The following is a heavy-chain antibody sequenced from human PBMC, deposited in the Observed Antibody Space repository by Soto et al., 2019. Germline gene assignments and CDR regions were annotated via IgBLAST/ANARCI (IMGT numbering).Heavy chain of an antibody. Sequence: SETLSLTCAVYGGSFSGYYWSWIRQPPGKGLEWIGEINHSGSTNYNPSLKSRVTISVDTSKNQFSLKLSSVTAADTAVYYCARGHLYSTSVNVWGKGTTVTVSS. CDR2: INHSGST. CDR3: ARGHLYSTSVNV. D-gene: IGHD2-2*01. CDR1: GGSFSGYY. V-gene: IGHV4-34*01. J-gene: IGHJ6*04.